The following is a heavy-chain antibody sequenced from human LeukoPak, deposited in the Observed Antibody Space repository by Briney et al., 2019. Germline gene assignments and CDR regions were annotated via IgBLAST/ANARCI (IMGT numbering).Heavy chain of an antibody. CDR3: SRGYYDRSDLEYFHH. J-gene: IGHJ1*01. CDR2: INPNSGGT. CDR1: GYSFTDYY. Sequence: ASVKVSCKTAGYSFTDYYLHWVRQAPGQGLEWMGWINPNSGGTNFAQRFQDRVTMTRDMSISTAYMQLSRLRSDDQAIYFFSRGYYDRSDLEYFHHWGQGTLVTVSS. D-gene: IGHD3-22*01. V-gene: IGHV1-2*02.